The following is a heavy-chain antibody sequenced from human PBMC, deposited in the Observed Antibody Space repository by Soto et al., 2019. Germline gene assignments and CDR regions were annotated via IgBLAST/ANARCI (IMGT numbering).Heavy chain of an antibody. CDR3: EREFGMHYDFLGYFQH. V-gene: IGHV3-21*01. CDR2: ISSSSSYI. D-gene: IGHD3-3*01. CDR1: GFTFSSYS. J-gene: IGHJ1*01. Sequence: EVQLVESGGGLVKPGGSLRLSCAASGFTFSSYSMNWVRQAPGKGLEWVSSISSSSSYIYYADSVKGRFTISRDNAKNSLYLQMNSLRAEDTAVYYCEREFGMHYDFLGYFQHWGQGTLVTVSS.